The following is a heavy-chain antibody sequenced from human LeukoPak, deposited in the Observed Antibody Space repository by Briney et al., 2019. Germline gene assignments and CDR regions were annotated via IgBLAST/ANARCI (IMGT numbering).Heavy chain of an antibody. Sequence: PSETLSLTCTVSGGSISSYYWSWIRQPPGKGLEWIGYIYYSGSTNYNPSLKSRVTISVDTSKNQFSLKLSSVTAADTAVYYCARAGPNSGMDVWGQGTTVTVSS. CDR1: GGSISSYY. J-gene: IGHJ6*02. CDR2: IYYSGST. V-gene: IGHV4-59*01. CDR3: ARAGPNSGMDV.